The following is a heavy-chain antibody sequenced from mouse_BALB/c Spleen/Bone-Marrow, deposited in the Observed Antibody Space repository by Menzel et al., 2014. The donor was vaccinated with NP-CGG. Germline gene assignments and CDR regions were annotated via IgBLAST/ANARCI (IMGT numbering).Heavy chain of an antibody. CDR1: GFSLTSYG. CDR2: IWAGGST. J-gene: IGHJ4*01. Sequence: VKLMESGPGLVAPSQSLSITCTVSGFSLTSYGVHWVRQPPGKGLEWLGVIWAGGSTNYNSALMSRLSISKDNSKSQVFLKMNSLQTDDTAMYYCARVGDRYDGYAMDYWGQGTSVTVSS. V-gene: IGHV2-9*02. D-gene: IGHD2-14*01. CDR3: ARVGDRYDGYAMDY.